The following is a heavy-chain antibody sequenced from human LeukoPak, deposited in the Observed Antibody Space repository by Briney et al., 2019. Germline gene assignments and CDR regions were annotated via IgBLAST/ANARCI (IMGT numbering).Heavy chain of an antibody. J-gene: IGHJ4*02. CDR1: GFTFSNLA. V-gene: IGHV3-23*01. CDR2: ISDSGGTT. Sequence: PGGSLRLSCVASGFTFSNLAMGWVRQAPGKGLEWVSVISDSGGTTYYADSVKGRFTIDNSRNTLYLQMNSLRVEDTAVYYCAKDARRSSGWYLFDHWGQGTLVTVSS. CDR3: AKDARRSSGWYLFDH. D-gene: IGHD6-19*01.